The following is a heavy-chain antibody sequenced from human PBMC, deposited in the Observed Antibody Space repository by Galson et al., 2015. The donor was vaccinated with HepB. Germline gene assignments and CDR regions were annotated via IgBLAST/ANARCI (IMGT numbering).Heavy chain of an antibody. Sequence: SLRLSCAASGFTFSSYAMSWVRQAPGKGLEWVANIKQDGSEKYYVDSVKGRFTISRDNAKNSLYLQMNSLRAEDTAVYYCAREVSGYHLHAFDIWGQGTMVTVSS. V-gene: IGHV3-7*03. D-gene: IGHD3-16*02. J-gene: IGHJ3*02. CDR2: IKQDGSEK. CDR1: GFTFSSYA. CDR3: AREVSGYHLHAFDI.